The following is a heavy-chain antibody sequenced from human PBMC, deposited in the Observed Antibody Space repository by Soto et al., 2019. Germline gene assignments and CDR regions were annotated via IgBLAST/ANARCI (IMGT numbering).Heavy chain of an antibody. V-gene: IGHV1-18*01. CDR1: GYTFSNYG. CDR3: ARDDRVPMKSYPMDV. D-gene: IGHD3-10*01. J-gene: IGHJ6*02. CDR2: ISAKNGNT. Sequence: QVHLVQSGAEVRKPGASVKVSCKASGYTFSNYGINWVRQAPGQGLEWMGWISAKNGNTNYAQKLQGRVTMTTETTTNTAFMELKSPRSDDTAVYYCARDDRVPMKSYPMDVWGQGTTVTVSS.